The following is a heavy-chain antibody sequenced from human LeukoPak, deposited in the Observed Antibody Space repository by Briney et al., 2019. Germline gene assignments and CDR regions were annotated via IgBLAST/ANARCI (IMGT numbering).Heavy chain of an antibody. CDR3: ARDAPIAPDFWSGSPPGYFDL. D-gene: IGHD3-3*01. V-gene: IGHV4-59*01. J-gene: IGHJ2*01. Sequence: TLSLTCTVSGGSISSYYWSWIRQPPGKGLEWIGYIYYSGSTNYNPSLKSRVTISVDTSKNQFSLKLSSVTAADTAVYYCARDAPIAPDFWSGSPPGYFDLWGRGTLVTVSS. CDR2: IYYSGST. CDR1: GGSISSYY.